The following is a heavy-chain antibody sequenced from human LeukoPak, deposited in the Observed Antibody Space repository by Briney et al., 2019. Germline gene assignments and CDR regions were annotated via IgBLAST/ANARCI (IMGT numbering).Heavy chain of an antibody. V-gene: IGHV1-69*06. J-gene: IGHJ4*02. CDR2: IIPIFGTA. Sequence: GASVKVSCKASGGTFSSYAISWVRQAPGQGLEWMGGIIPIFGTANYAQKFQGRVTITADKSTSTAYMELSSLRSEDTAVYYCARTYSGSSLFDYWGQGTLVTVSS. CDR3: ARTYSGSSLFDY. D-gene: IGHD1-26*01. CDR1: GGTFSSYA.